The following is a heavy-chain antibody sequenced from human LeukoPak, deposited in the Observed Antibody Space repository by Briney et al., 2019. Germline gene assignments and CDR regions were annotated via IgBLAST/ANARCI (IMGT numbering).Heavy chain of an antibody. CDR1: GYTFTGYY. J-gene: IGHJ6*03. CDR3: AKAGLGYSSSWDYYYYMDV. V-gene: IGHV1-2*02. D-gene: IGHD6-13*01. Sequence: ASVKVSCKASGYTFTGYYMHWVRQAPGQGLEWMGWINPNSGGTNYAQKFQGRVTMTRDTSISTAYMELSRLRSDDTAMYYCAKAGLGYSSSWDYYYYMDVWGKGTTVTASS. CDR2: INPNSGGT.